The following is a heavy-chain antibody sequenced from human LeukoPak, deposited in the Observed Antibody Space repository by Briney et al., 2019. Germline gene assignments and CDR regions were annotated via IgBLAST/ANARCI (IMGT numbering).Heavy chain of an antibody. D-gene: IGHD3-22*01. J-gene: IGHJ6*03. CDR2: ISGSGGST. CDR1: GFTFSSYA. CDR3: ARSKPPAYDSSGYGGMDV. Sequence: GGSLRLSCAASGFTFSSYAMTWVRQAPGKGLEWVSAISGSGGSTYYADSVKGRFTISRDNSKNTLYLQMNSLRAEDTAVYYCARSKPPAYDSSGYGGMDVWGKGTTVTISS. V-gene: IGHV3-23*01.